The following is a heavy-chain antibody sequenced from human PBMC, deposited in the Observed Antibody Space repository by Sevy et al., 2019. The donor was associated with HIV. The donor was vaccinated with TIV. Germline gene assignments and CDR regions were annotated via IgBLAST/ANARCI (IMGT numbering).Heavy chain of an antibody. Sequence: GGSLRLSCAASGFTVGSNYMSWVRQAPGKGLEWVSIIYSGVTTSYADSVKGRFTISRDNSKNTLYLQMNSLRAEDTAVYYYARDLPPSATTVAHFDCWGQGTLVTVSS. V-gene: IGHV3-66*01. J-gene: IGHJ4*02. CDR3: ARDLPPSATTVAHFDC. CDR2: IYSGVTT. CDR1: GFTVGSNY. D-gene: IGHD4-17*01.